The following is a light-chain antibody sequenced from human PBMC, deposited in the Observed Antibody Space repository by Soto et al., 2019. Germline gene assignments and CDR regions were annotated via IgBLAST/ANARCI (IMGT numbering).Light chain of an antibody. Sequence: EIVMTQSPATLSVSPGERATLSCRASQSVSINLAWYQQKPGQAPRLLIYGASTRATGIPARFSGSGSGTEFTLTISRLDPEDFAVYYCHQSGISPLTFGPGTRVDVK. CDR2: GAS. J-gene: IGKJ3*01. CDR1: QSVSIN. V-gene: IGKV3-15*01. CDR3: HQSGISPLT.